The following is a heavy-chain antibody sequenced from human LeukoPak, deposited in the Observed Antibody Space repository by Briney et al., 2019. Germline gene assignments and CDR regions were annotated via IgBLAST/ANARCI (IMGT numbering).Heavy chain of an antibody. CDR1: GFTFSSYA. J-gene: IGHJ4*02. V-gene: IGHV3-53*01. CDR2: IYSGGST. Sequence: GGSLRLSCAASGFTFSSYAMTWVRQAPGKGLEWVSVIYSGGSTYYADSVKGRFTISRDNSKNTLYLQMNTLRAEDTAVYYCARRYSSGWWIDYWGQGTLVTVS. D-gene: IGHD6-19*01. CDR3: ARRYSSGWWIDY.